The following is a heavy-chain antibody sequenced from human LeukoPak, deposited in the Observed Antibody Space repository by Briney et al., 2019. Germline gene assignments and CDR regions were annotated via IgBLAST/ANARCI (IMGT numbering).Heavy chain of an antibody. CDR1: GGTFSSYA. D-gene: IGHD5-24*01. CDR3: ARDRRDGYNGDY. V-gene: IGHV1-69*04. J-gene: IGHJ4*02. CDR2: IIPILGIA. Sequence: SVKVSCKASGGTFSSYAISWVRQAPGQGLEWMGRIIPILGIANYAQKFQGRVTITADKSTSTAYMELSSLRSEDTAVYYCARDRRDGYNGDYWGQGTLVTVSS.